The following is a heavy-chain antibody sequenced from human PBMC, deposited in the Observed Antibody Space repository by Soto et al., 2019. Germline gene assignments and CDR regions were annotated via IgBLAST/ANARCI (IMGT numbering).Heavy chain of an antibody. CDR1: GFRFTSYS. J-gene: IGHJ3*01. V-gene: IGHV3-48*02. Sequence: PGGSLRLSCAASGFRFTSYSLDGVRQAPGRRLEWLAYISPGGDTLHYADSVKGRFTISRDVTKNSLSLQMNSLRDEDTAVYYCARGFLSNSFDLWGQGTMVTVSS. D-gene: IGHD3-3*01. CDR2: ISPGGDTL. CDR3: ARGFLSNSFDL.